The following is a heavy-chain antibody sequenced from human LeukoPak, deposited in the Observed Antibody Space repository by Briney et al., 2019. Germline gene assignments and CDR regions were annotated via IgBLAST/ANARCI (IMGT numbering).Heavy chain of an antibody. CDR1: GGSFSGYY. V-gene: IGHV4-34*01. CDR2: INHSGST. D-gene: IGHD3-10*01. Sequence: PSETLSLTCAVYGGSFSGYYWSWIRQPPGKGLEGIGEINHSGSTNYNPSLKSRVTISVDTSKNQFSLKLSSVTAADTAVYYCARASITMVRGVRYFDYWGQGTLVTVSS. J-gene: IGHJ4*02. CDR3: ARASITMVRGVRYFDY.